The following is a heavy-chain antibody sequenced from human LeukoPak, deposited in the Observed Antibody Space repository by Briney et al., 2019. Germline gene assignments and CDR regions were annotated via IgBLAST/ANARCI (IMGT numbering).Heavy chain of an antibody. CDR3: ARTDSSSWYPNWFGP. J-gene: IGHJ5*02. CDR2: ISSSGSTI. CDR1: GFTFSDYY. V-gene: IGHV3-11*01. D-gene: IGHD6-13*01. Sequence: GGSLRLSCATSGFTFSDYYMSWIRQAPGKGLGWVSDISSSGSTIYYADSVKGRITISRDNAKNSLYLQMNSLRAEDTAVYYCARTDSSSWYPNWFGPWGQGTLVTVSS.